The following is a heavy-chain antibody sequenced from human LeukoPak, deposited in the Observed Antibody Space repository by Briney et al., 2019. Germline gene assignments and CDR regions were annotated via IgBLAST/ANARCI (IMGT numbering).Heavy chain of an antibody. CDR3: ARGGGYSYVYYFDY. J-gene: IGHJ4*02. Sequence: PGGSLRLSCAASGFNFAVFAMSWVRQVPGKGLEWVSGIDWNGGNTGSADSVKGRFTISRDNAKNSLYLQMSGLRAEDTAFYCCARGGGYSYVYYFDYWGRGALVTVSS. CDR2: IDWNGGNT. D-gene: IGHD5-18*01. V-gene: IGHV3-20*04. CDR1: GFNFAVFA.